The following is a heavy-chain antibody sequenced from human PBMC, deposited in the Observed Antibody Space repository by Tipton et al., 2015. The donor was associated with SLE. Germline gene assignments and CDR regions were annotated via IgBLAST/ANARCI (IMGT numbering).Heavy chain of an antibody. CDR3: GSGRQYDY. J-gene: IGHJ4*02. CDR1: GFTFSSYW. D-gene: IGHD4-11*01. CDR2: INQGGREK. Sequence: SLRLSCAASGFTFSSYWMTWVRQSPGKGLEWLANINQGGREKFYVDSMKGRLTISRGNVKKSVYLQMNSLRAEDTGVYYCGSGRQYDYWGQGTLVTVAS. V-gene: IGHV3-7*01.